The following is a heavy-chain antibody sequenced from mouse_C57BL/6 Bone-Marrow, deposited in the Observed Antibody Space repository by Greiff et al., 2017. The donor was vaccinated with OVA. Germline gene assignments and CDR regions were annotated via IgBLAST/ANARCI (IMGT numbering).Heavy chain of an antibody. CDR2: IYPGGGYT. CDR3: ARGAVVDHYAMDY. J-gene: IGHJ4*01. V-gene: IGHV1-63*01. Sequence: QVQLQQSGAELVRPGTSVKMSCKASGYTFTNYWIGWAKQRPGHGLEWIGDIYPGGGYTNYNVKFKGKATLNADKSSSTAYMQFSSLTSEDSAIYYCARGAVVDHYAMDYWGQGTSVTVSS. CDR1: GYTFTNYW. D-gene: IGHD1-1*01.